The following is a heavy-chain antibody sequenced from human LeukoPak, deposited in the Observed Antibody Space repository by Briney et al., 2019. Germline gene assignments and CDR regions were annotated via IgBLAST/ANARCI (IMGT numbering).Heavy chain of an antibody. Sequence: PSETLSLTCTVSGGPISSSSYYWGWIRQPPGKGLEWIGSIYYSGSTYYNPSLKSRVTISVDTSKNQFSLKLSSVTAADTAVYYCARPSSGWSNWFDPWGQGTLVTVSS. CDR3: ARPSSGWSNWFDP. D-gene: IGHD6-19*01. V-gene: IGHV4-39*01. J-gene: IGHJ5*02. CDR2: IYYSGST. CDR1: GGPISSSSYY.